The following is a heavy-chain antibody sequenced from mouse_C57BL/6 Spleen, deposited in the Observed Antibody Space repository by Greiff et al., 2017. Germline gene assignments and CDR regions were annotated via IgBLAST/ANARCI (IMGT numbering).Heavy chain of an antibody. J-gene: IGHJ3*01. CDR1: GYSITSGYY. Sequence: EVQLQQSGPGLVKPSQSLSLTCSVTGYSITSGYYWNWIRQFPGNKLEWMGYISYDGSNNYNPSLKNRISITRDTSKNQFFLKLNSVTTEDTATYYCARDRDDYDVAWFAYWGQGTLVTVSA. D-gene: IGHD2-4*01. CDR2: ISYDGSN. CDR3: ARDRDDYDVAWFAY. V-gene: IGHV3-6*01.